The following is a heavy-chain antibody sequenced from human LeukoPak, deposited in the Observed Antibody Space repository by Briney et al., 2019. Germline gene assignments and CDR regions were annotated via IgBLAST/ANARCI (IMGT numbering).Heavy chain of an antibody. Sequence: ASVKVSCKASGYTFTSSGLSWVRQAPGQGLEWMGWISTHDVNTKYAQKLQGRVTLTTDTSTSTAYMELRSLRSDDTAVYYCATDLGYCSSTTCDTFDYWGQGTLVTVSS. CDR2: ISTHDVNT. J-gene: IGHJ4*02. V-gene: IGHV1-18*01. CDR1: GYTFTSSG. CDR3: ATDLGYCSSTTCDTFDY. D-gene: IGHD2-2*01.